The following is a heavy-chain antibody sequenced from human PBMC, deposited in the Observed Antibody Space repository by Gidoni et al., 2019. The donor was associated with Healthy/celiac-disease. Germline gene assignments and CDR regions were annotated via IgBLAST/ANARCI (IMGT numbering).Heavy chain of an antibody. Sequence: QVQLVQSGAEVKKPGASVKVSCKASGYTFTSYDINWGRQATGQGLEWMGWLNPNSGNTGYAQKFQGRVTMTRNTSISTAYMELSSLRSEDTAVYYCAIVLRPYGDYRYFDLWGRGTLVTVSS. CDR2: LNPNSGNT. J-gene: IGHJ2*01. CDR3: AIVLRPYGDYRYFDL. V-gene: IGHV1-8*01. D-gene: IGHD4-17*01. CDR1: GYTFTSYD.